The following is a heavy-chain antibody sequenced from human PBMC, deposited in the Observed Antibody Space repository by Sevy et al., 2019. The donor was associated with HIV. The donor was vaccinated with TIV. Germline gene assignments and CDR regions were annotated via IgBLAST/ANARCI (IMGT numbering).Heavy chain of an antibody. CDR2: IYPGDSDT. CDR3: ATRRGDSDYYGSGSYYSP. D-gene: IGHD3-10*01. V-gene: IGHV5-51*01. Sequence: GESLKISCKGSGDSFTSYWIGWVRQMPGKGLERMGIIYPGDSDTRYSPSFQGQVTISADKSISTAYLQWSSLKASDTAMYYCATRRGDSDYYGSGSYYSPWGQGTLVTVSS. J-gene: IGHJ5*02. CDR1: GDSFTSYW.